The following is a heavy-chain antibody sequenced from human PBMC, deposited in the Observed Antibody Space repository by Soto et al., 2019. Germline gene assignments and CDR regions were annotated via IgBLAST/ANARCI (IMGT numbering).Heavy chain of an antibody. CDR3: ARAEYDFWSGYAFDI. CDR1: GFTFSSYS. Sequence: GGSLRLSCAASGFTFSSYSMNWVRQAPGKGLEWVSSISSSSSYIYYADSVKGRFTISRDNAKNSLYLQMNSLRAEDTAVYYCARAEYDFWSGYAFDIWGQGTMVTVSS. D-gene: IGHD3-3*01. CDR2: ISSSSSYI. V-gene: IGHV3-21*01. J-gene: IGHJ3*02.